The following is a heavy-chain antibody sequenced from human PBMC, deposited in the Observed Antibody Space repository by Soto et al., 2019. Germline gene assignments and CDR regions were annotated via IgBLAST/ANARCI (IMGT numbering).Heavy chain of an antibody. V-gene: IGHV1-58*01. CDR3: GIQLWSDYYYYGMDV. J-gene: IGHJ6*02. CDR2: IVVGSGNT. CDR1: GFTFTSSA. Sequence: GASVKVSCKASGFTFTSSAVQWVRQARGQRLEWIGWIVVGSGNTNYAQKFQGGVTITADESTSTAYMELSSLRSEDTAVYYCGIQLWSDYYYYGMDVWGQGTTVTVSS. D-gene: IGHD5-18*01.